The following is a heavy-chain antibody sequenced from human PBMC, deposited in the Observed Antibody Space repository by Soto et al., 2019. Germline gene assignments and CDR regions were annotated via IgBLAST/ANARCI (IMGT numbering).Heavy chain of an antibody. V-gene: IGHV3-30-3*02. CDR1: GFTFSSSA. Sequence: QVQLVESGGGVVQPGKSLRLSCAASGFTFSSSAMNWVRQAPGAGLEWVAVISYDGKNKYYADSVKGRFFMSRDNSKNMVYLQMNSLRVEDTAIYYCAKDGTRGWNHFDYWGQGALVTVSS. D-gene: IGHD1-1*01. J-gene: IGHJ4*02. CDR2: ISYDGKNK. CDR3: AKDGTRGWNHFDY.